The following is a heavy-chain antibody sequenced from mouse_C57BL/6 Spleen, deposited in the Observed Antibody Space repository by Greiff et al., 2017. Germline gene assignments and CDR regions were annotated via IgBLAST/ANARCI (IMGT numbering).Heavy chain of an antibody. CDR3: ARPSYGYDVGYAMDY. D-gene: IGHD2-2*01. V-gene: IGHV5-17*01. J-gene: IGHJ4*01. Sequence: EVKLMESGGGLVKPGGSLKLSCAASGFTFSDYGMHWVRQAPEKGLEWVAYISSGSSTNYYADTVKGRFTISKDNAKNTLFLQMTSRRSEDTAMYYCARPSYGYDVGYAMDYWGQGTSVTVSS. CDR1: GFTFSDYG. CDR2: ISSGSSTN.